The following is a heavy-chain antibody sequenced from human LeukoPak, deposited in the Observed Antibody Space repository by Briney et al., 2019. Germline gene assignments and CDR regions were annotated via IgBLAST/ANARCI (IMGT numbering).Heavy chain of an antibody. CDR3: AKDRGYSHGFDY. D-gene: IGHD5-18*01. CDR1: GFTFSSYG. J-gene: IGHJ4*02. Sequence: PGRSLGLSCAASGFTFSSYGMHWVRQAPGKGLEWVAAISYDGRNKEYVDSVKGRFTISRDNSKNTVYLQMNSLRAEDTAVYNCAKDRGYSHGFDYWGQGTLVTVSS. V-gene: IGHV3-30*18. CDR2: ISYDGRNK.